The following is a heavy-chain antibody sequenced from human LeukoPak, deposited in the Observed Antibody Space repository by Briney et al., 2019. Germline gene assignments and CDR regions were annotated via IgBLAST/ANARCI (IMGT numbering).Heavy chain of an antibody. D-gene: IGHD3-10*01. V-gene: IGHV4-34*01. J-gene: IGHJ4*02. CDR2: INHSGST. CDR1: GGSFSGYY. CDR3: ARRGWFGELPDY. Sequence: SETLSLTCAVYGGSFSGYYWSWIRQPPGKGLEWIGEINHSGSTNYNPSLKSRVTISVDTSKNQFSLKLSSVTAADTAVYYCARRGWFGELPDYWGQGTLVTVSS.